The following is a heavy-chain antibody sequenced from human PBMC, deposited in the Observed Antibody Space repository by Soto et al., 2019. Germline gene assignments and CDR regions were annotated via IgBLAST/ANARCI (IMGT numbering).Heavy chain of an antibody. CDR2: ISYDGSNK. D-gene: IGHD3-3*01. CDR3: AKSVGLEQPFMDV. J-gene: IGHJ6*02. Sequence: GGSLRLSCAASGFTFSSYGMHWVRQAPGKGLEWVAVISYDGSNKYYADSVKGRFTISRDNSKNTLYLQMNSLRAEDTAVYYCAKSVGLEQPFMDVWGQGTTVTVSS. CDR1: GFTFSSYG. V-gene: IGHV3-30*18.